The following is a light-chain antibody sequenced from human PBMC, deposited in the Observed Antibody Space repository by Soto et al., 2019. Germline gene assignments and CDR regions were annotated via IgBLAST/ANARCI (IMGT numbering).Light chain of an antibody. CDR2: AAS. J-gene: IGKJ4*01. CDR1: QGIRSA. CDR3: LQDHSYPLT. Sequence: AIQLTQSPSSLSASVGDRVTITCRASQGIRSALGWYQQKPGKVPKLLIYAASTLQSGVPSRFSGSGFGTDFTLTINSLQPEDFATYYCLQDHSYPLTFGGGTKVDIK. V-gene: IGKV1-6*01.